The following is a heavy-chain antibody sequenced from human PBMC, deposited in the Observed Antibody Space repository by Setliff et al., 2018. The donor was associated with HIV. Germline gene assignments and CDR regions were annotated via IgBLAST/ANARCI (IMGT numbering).Heavy chain of an antibody. CDR1: GGTFSNYA. V-gene: IGHV1-18*01. Sequence: ASVKVSCKASGGTFSNYAINWVRQAPGQGLEWMGGISAYNGNTNYAQKLQGRVTMTTDTSTSTAYMELRSLRSDDTAVYYCAREIGDYYDSSGYYPPTDYYYGMDIWGQGTTVTVSS. CDR3: AREIGDYYDSSGYYPPTDYYYGMDI. J-gene: IGHJ6*02. CDR2: ISAYNGNT. D-gene: IGHD3-22*01.